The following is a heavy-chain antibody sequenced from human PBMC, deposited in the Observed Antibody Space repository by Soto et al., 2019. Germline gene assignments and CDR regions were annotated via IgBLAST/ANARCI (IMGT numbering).Heavy chain of an antibody. V-gene: IGHV1-2*04. D-gene: IGHD3-22*01. CDR1: GYTFTSYD. J-gene: IGHJ6*02. CDR3: ARANTIRPYYFNMDV. Sequence: ASVKVSCKASGYTFTSYDINWVRQGPDRGLEWVGWINPNSGGTYYAQKFQAWGTMTRDTSISTAYLELSGLTSNDTAVYYCARANTIRPYYFNMDVWGQGTTVTVSS. CDR2: INPNSGGT.